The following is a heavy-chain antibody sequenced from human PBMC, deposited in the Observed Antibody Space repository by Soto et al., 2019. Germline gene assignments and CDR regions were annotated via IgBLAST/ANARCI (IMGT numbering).Heavy chain of an antibody. V-gene: IGHV3-21*01. J-gene: IGHJ4*02. CDR2: ISSSSSYI. D-gene: IGHD1-26*01. Sequence: GGSLRLSCAASGFTFSSYSMNWVRQAPGKGLEWVSSISSSSSYIYYADSVKGRFTISRDNAKNSLYLQMNSLRAEDAAVYYGERDWMELNFDCWGQGPMVTVSS. CDR3: ERDWMELNFDC. CDR1: GFTFSSYS.